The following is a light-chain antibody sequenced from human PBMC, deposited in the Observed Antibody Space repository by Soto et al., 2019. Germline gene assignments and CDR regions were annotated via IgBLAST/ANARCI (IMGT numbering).Light chain of an antibody. CDR2: GTS. J-gene: IGKJ2*01. CDR1: QSVRSNC. Sequence: EIVLTQSPGTLSLSPGERASLSCRASQSVRSNCLAWYQHKPGQAPRLLIYGTSSRATDIPDRFTGSGSGTDFTLTISRLEPEDLAVYYCQQYDGSPPYTFGQGTKVDIK. CDR3: QQYDGSPPYT. V-gene: IGKV3-20*01.